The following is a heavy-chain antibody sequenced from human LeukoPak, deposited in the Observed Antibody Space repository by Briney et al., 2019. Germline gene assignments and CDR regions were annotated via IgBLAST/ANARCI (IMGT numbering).Heavy chain of an antibody. CDR1: GGSISSHY. Sequence: PSETLSLTGTVSGGSISSHYCSSLRQPAGKGLEWIGYIYYSGTTNYNPSLKSRVTISVDTSKNQFSLKLSSVTAAGTAVYYCVKESYSRYFDYWGQGTLVTVSS. CDR3: VKESYSRYFDY. D-gene: IGHD4-11*01. J-gene: IGHJ4*02. V-gene: IGHV4-59*11. CDR2: IYYSGTT.